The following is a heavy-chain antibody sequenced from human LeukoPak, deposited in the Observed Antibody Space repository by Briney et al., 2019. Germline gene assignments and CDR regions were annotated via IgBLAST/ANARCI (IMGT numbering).Heavy chain of an antibody. CDR1: GYTFTTYW. V-gene: IGHV5-51*01. CDR3: ARLDSSGWYGRGDY. D-gene: IGHD6-19*01. J-gene: IGHJ4*02. CDR2: IYPGDSDT. Sequence: GESLKISCKGSGYTFTTYWIGWVRQMPGKGLESMGIIYPGDSDTRYSPSFQGQVTMSADKSISTAYLQWSSLKASDTAMYYCARLDSSGWYGRGDYWGQGTLATVSS.